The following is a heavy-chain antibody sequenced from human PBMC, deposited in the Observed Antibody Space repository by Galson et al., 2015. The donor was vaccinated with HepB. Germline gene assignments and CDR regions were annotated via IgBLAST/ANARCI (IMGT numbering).Heavy chain of an antibody. V-gene: IGHV3-30-3*01. Sequence: SLRLSCAASGFTFSSYAMHWVRQAPGKGLEWMAVISYDGSKKYYAASVKGRFTVSRANSKNTLYLQMNSQKAEDTAVYYCARDGKRSYDFWSGYSNWFDPWGQGTLVTVAS. CDR3: ARDGKRSYDFWSGYSNWFDP. D-gene: IGHD3-3*01. CDR1: GFTFSSYA. J-gene: IGHJ5*02. CDR2: ISYDGSKK.